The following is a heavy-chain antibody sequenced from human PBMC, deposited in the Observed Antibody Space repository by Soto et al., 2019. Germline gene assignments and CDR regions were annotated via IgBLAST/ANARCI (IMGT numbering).Heavy chain of an antibody. CDR2: ISSSSSYI. V-gene: IGHV3-21*01. CDR1: GFTFSSYS. CDR3: ARAVDSSSWRDAFDI. D-gene: IGHD6-13*01. J-gene: IGHJ3*02. Sequence: PGGSLRLSCAASGFTFSSYSMNWVRQAPGKGLEWVSSISSSSSYIYHADSVKGRFTISRDNAKNSLYLQMNSLRAEDTAVYYCARAVDSSSWRDAFDIWGQGTMVTVSS.